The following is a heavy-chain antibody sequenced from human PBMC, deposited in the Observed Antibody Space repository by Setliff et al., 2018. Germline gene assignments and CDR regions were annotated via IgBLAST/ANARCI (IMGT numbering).Heavy chain of an antibody. J-gene: IGHJ6*03. D-gene: IGHD3-16*01. V-gene: IGHV3-30*02. CDR1: GFAFSSHG. CDR2: IRFDGTNK. Sequence: PGGSLRLSCAASGFAFSSHGMHWVRQAPGKGLEWVAFIRFDGTNKYYADSVKGRFTISRDNSKNTLYLQVNTLRPEDTAVYYCVKWDSKYVSGSHYMDVWGKGTTVTVSS. CDR3: VKWDSKYVSGSHYMDV.